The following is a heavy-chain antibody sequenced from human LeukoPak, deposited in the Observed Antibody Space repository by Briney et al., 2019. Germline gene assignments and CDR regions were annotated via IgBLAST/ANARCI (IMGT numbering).Heavy chain of an antibody. Sequence: ASVKVSCKASGYMLVSRGFTWVRPAPGQGLEWMGWIGVRTGQAQFAQQFRDRFTMTTDTSTTTAFMELKSLRPDDTPVYYCVRDNSGLAGVSLDLWGQGTQVIVSS. CDR3: VRDNSGLAGVSLDL. J-gene: IGHJ4*02. CDR1: GYMLVSRG. CDR2: IGVRTGQA. D-gene: IGHD6-13*01. V-gene: IGHV1-18*01.